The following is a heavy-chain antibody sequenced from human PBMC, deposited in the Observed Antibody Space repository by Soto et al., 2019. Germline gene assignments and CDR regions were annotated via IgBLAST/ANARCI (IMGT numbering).Heavy chain of an antibody. CDR1: GYTFTDFG. V-gene: IGHV1-18*01. J-gene: IGHJ4*02. CDR3: GRDSGTLRNWAYFFDS. Sequence: QGQLVQSGAEVKKPGASVKVSCKASGYTFTDFGISWVRQAPGQGLEWMGWISAYNSNTNYAQKVQGRVTMTTDTSTSTTYRERRNLTSDDTAVYYCGRDSGTLRNWAYFFDSWGQGTLVTVSS. D-gene: IGHD7-27*01. CDR2: ISAYNSNT.